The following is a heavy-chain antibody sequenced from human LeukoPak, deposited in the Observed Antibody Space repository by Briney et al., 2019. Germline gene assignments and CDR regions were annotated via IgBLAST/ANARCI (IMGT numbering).Heavy chain of an antibody. CDR1: GFTFSSYA. J-gene: IGHJ4*02. D-gene: IGHD2-15*01. CDR3: AKASSALGYCSGGSCYSVDY. CDR2: ISGSGGST. V-gene: IGHV3-23*01. Sequence: GGSLRLSCAASGFTFSSYAMSWVRQAPGKGLEWVSAISGSGGSTFHADSVKGRFTISRDNSKNTLYLQMNSLRAEDTAIYYCAKASSALGYCSGGSCYSVDYWGQGTLVTVSS.